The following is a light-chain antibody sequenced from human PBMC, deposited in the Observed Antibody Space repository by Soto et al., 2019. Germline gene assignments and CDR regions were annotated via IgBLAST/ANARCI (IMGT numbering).Light chain of an antibody. CDR1: SSDVGGYNY. CDR2: DVS. CDR3: STYTSSSNPYV. Sequence: QSVLTQPASVSGSPGQSITISCTGTSSDVGGYNYVSWYQQHPGKAPKLMIYDVSNRPSGVSNRFSGSKSGNTASLTISGLQAEDEADYYCSTYTSSSNPYVFGTVTKVTVL. J-gene: IGLJ1*01. V-gene: IGLV2-14*01.